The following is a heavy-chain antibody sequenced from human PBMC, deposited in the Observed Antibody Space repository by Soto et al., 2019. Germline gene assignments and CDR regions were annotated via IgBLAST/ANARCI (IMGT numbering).Heavy chain of an antibody. CDR2: IWYDGSNK. V-gene: IGHV3-33*01. CDR1: GFTFSSYG. CDR3: ARDLTGDYLGWFDP. J-gene: IGHJ5*02. D-gene: IGHD4-17*01. Sequence: SLRLSCAASGFTFSSYGMHWVRQAPGKGLEWVAVIWYDGSNKYYADSVKGRFTISRDNSKNTLYLQMNSLRAEDTAVYYCARDLTGDYLGWFDPWGQGTLVTVSS.